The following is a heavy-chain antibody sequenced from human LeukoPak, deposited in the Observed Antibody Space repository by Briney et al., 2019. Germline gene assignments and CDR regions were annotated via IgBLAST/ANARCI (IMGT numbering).Heavy chain of an antibody. J-gene: IGHJ5*02. Sequence: PSETLSLTCAVYGGSFSGYYRSWIRQPPGKGLEWIGEINHSGSTNYNPSLKSRVTISVDTSKNQFSLKLSSVTAADTAVYYCARVLPWDIVVVPAAIRRWFDPWGQGTLVTVSS. D-gene: IGHD2-2*02. V-gene: IGHV4-34*01. CDR3: ARVLPWDIVVVPAAIRRWFDP. CDR2: INHSGST. CDR1: GGSFSGYY.